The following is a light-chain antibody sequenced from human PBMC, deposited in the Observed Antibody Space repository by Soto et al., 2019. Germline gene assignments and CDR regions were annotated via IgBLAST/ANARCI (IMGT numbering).Light chain of an antibody. V-gene: IGKV3-20*01. CDR2: GAS. J-gene: IGKJ1*01. Sequence: EIVLTQSPGTLSLSPGERATLSCRASQSVSSSYLAWYQQTPGQAPRLLIYGASSRATGITDRFSGSGSGTDFTLTISRLEPEDFAVYYCQQYGRTFGQGTKVEIK. CDR1: QSVSSSY. CDR3: QQYGRT.